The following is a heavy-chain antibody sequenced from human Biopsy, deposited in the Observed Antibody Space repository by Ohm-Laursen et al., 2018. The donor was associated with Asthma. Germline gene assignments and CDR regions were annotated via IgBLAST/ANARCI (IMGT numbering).Heavy chain of an antibody. CDR2: ISFDGSNK. CDR1: GFTFSNYG. Sequence: SLRLSCSASGFTFSNYGTHWVRQAPGKGLDWVAVISFDGSNKNYTDSVKGRFTISRDNSRNTLHLQMNSLRAEDTAVYYCAKDVFPGWELRRGPDYWGQGTLVTVSS. CDR3: AKDVFPGWELRRGPDY. D-gene: IGHD1-26*01. V-gene: IGHV3-30*18. J-gene: IGHJ4*02.